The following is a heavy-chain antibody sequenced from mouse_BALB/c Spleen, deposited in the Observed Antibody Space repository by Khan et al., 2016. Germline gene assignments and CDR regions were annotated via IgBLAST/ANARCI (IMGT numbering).Heavy chain of an antibody. V-gene: IGHV1S81*02. CDR1: GYTFTSYW. D-gene: IGHD2-1*01. J-gene: IGHJ2*01. CDR3: ASGGNRGY. CDR2: INPSNGRT. Sequence: QVQLQQSGAELVKPGASVKLSCKASGYTFTSYWMHWVKQRPGQGLEWIGEINPSNGRTNYNEKFKSKATLTVDKSSSTAYMQLSSLTSEDSAVYYCASGGNRGYWGQGTTLTVSS.